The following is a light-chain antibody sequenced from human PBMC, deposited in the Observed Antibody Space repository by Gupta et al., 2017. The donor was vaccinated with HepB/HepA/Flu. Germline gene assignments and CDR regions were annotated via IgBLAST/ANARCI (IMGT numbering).Light chain of an antibody. V-gene: IGKV3-11*01. CDR1: QSVNNY. J-gene: IGKJ2*04. CDR3: LQRSRWPMCS. CDR2: DAS. Sequence: EIVLTQSPGTLSLSPGERATLSCRASQSVNNYLAWYQQKPGQAPRLLIYDASNRAPGIPARFSGTGSGTDFTLAISSLEPEDFAVYYCLQRSRWPMCSFGRGTILEIK.